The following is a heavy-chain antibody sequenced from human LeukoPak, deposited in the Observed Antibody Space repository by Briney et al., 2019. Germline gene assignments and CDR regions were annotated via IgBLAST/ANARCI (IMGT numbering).Heavy chain of an antibody. D-gene: IGHD3-22*01. CDR1: GFTFSSYA. V-gene: IGHV3-23*01. J-gene: IGHJ4*02. Sequence: GALRLSCAASGFTFSSYAMSWVRQAPGKGLEWVSAISNSGGSTYYADSVKGHFTISRDNSKNTLYLEMNSLRAEDTAVYFCAKGTMDGGQFYYDSTGGQGTLVTVSS. CDR3: AKGTMDGGQFYYDST. CDR2: ISNSGGST.